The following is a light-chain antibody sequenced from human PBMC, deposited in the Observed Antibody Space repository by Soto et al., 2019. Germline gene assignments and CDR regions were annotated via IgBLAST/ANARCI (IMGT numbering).Light chain of an antibody. CDR2: EVS. CDR1: SSDVGGYNY. Sequence: QSALTQPASVSGSPGQSITISCTGTSSDVGGYNYVSWYQQNPGKAPKPKIYEVSNRPSGVSNRFSGSKSGNTASLTISGLQGEDEADYCCSSYTTSSTHWVFGGGTQLTVL. CDR3: SSYTTSSTHWV. V-gene: IGLV2-14*01. J-gene: IGLJ3*02.